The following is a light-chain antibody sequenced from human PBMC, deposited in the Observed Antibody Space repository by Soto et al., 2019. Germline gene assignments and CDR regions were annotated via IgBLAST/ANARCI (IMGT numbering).Light chain of an antibody. Sequence: DIQMTQSPSTLSASVGDRVTITCRASQTISSWLAWYQQKPGKAPKLPIYKASTLKSGVPSRFSGSGSGTEFTLTISSLQPDDFATYYCQHYNSYSEAFGQGATVDIK. CDR2: KAS. V-gene: IGKV1-5*03. CDR1: QTISSW. J-gene: IGKJ1*01. CDR3: QHYNSYSEA.